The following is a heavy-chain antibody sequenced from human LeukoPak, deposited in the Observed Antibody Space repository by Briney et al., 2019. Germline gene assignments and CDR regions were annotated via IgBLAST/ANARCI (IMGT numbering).Heavy chain of an antibody. Sequence: SETLSLTCTVSGGSISSYFWSWIRQPPGKGLEWIGYIYTSGSANYNPSLKSRVTISVDTSKNQFSLKLSSVTAADTAVYYCARIRPGPRTFDPWGQGTLVTVSS. CDR3: ARIRPGPRTFDP. V-gene: IGHV4-4*09. CDR1: GGSISSYF. J-gene: IGHJ5*02. CDR2: IYTSGSA.